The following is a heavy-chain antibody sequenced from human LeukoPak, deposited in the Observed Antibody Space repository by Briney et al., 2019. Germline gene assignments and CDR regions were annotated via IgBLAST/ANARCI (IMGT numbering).Heavy chain of an antibody. J-gene: IGHJ5*02. CDR3: ARDFPPPLSWFDP. CDR1: GYTFTSYY. Sequence: ASVKVSCKASGYTFTSYYMHWVRQAPGQGLEWMGIINPSGGSTSYAQKFQGRVTITADKSTSTAYMELSSLRSEDTAVYYCARDFPPPLSWFDPWGQGTLVTVSS. CDR2: INPSGGST. V-gene: IGHV1-46*01.